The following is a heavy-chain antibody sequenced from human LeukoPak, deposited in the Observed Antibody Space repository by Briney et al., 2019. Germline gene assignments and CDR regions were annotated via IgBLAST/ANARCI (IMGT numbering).Heavy chain of an antibody. CDR1: GSTFRSYG. V-gene: IGHV3-23*01. CDR3: ATSPDIEASGTLYYLDF. CDR2: ISGSGGYT. D-gene: IGHD1-14*01. Sequence: GGSLRLSCAASGSTFRSYGMSWVRQAPGKGPEWVSSISGSGGYTYYADSVQGRFTISRDNSKNTLSLQMNSLRAEDAAIYYCATSPDIEASGTLYYLDFWGQGTLVSVSS. J-gene: IGHJ4*02.